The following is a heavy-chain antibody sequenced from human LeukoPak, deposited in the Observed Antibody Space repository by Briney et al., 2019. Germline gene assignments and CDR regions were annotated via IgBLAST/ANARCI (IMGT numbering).Heavy chain of an antibody. Sequence: GSLRLSCAASGFTFNNYAMNWVRQAPGKGLEWVSSITSSGDTTHYADSVRGRFTISRDNSRNTLSLQMTSLRAEDTAVYYCAKGVLSGMRYYYGMDVWGKGTTVTASS. V-gene: IGHV3-23*01. D-gene: IGHD3-10*01. CDR2: ITSSGDTT. J-gene: IGHJ6*04. CDR1: GFTFNNYA. CDR3: AKGVLSGMRYYYGMDV.